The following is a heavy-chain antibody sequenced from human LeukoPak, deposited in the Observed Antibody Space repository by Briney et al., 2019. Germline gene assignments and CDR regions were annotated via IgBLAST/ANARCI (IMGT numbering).Heavy chain of an antibody. CDR3: ARSSXPXARXLVNRYYFDY. Sequence: GASVKVSCKASGYTFTSYGISWVRQAPGQGLEWMGWISAYNGNTNYAQKLQGRVTMTTDTSTSTAYMELRSLRSDDTAVYYCARSSXPXARXLVNRYYFDYWGQGTLVTVSS. CDR1: GYTFTSYG. V-gene: IGHV1-18*01. J-gene: IGHJ4*02. CDR2: ISAYNGNT. D-gene: IGHD6-19*01.